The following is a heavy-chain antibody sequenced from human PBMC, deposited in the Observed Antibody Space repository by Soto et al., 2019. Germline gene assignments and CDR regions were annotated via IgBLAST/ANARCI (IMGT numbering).Heavy chain of an antibody. CDR2: IIPIFGTA. CDR1: VDTFSSHA. D-gene: IGHD3-9*01. J-gene: IGHJ3*02. V-gene: IGHV1-69*13. Sequence: SFNVSCGSSVDTFSSHAISWARQNRRQGLEWMGGIIPIFGTANYAQKFQGRVTITADESTSTAYMELSSLRSEDTAVYYCASSPYDILTGYYSGAFDIWGQGTMVTVSS. CDR3: ASSPYDILTGYYSGAFDI.